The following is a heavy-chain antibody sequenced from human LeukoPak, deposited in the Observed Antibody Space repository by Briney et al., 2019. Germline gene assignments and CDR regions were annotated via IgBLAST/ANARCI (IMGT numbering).Heavy chain of an antibody. V-gene: IGHV3-30*02. CDR2: IRFDGSIT. J-gene: IGHJ3*02. CDR3: AKPDSSGYYYTDAFDI. CDR1: GFTFSDYG. D-gene: IGHD3-22*01. Sequence: PGGSLRLSCAASGFTFSDYGMVWVRVRQAPGKGLEWMAFIRFDGSITYYADSVRDRFTISRDNSKNTLYLHMNSLRDEDTAVYYCAKPDSSGYYYTDAFDIWGQGTMVTVSS.